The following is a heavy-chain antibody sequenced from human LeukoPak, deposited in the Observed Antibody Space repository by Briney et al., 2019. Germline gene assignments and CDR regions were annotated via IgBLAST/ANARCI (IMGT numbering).Heavy chain of an antibody. CDR1: GFTFSSYS. CDR3: ARGYSSSWSIFDY. CDR2: ISSSSSYI. D-gene: IGHD6-13*01. V-gene: IGHV3-21*01. Sequence: GGSLRLFCAASGFTFSSYSMNWVRQAPGKGLEWVSSISSSSSYIYYADSVKDRFTISRDNAKNSLYLQMNSLRAEDTAVYYCARGYSSSWSIFDYWGQGTLVTVSS. J-gene: IGHJ4*02.